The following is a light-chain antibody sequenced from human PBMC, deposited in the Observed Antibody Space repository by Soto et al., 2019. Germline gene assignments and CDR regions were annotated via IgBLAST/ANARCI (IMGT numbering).Light chain of an antibody. J-gene: IGKJ1*01. CDR2: GGY. Sequence: EIVLTQSPGTLSLSPGERATLSCRASQSVSSSNLAWYQQKRGQSPRVIIYGGYTRAAGIPDRFSGSGSGPDFTLTISRLEPEDFAVYFCQHYGDPPWTFGQGTKVEIK. V-gene: IGKV3-20*01. CDR1: QSVSSSN. CDR3: QHYGDPPWT.